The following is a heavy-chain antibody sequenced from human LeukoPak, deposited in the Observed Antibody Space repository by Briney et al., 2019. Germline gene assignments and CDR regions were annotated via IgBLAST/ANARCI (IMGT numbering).Heavy chain of an antibody. Sequence: GGSLRLSCAASGFTFSSFSMNWVRQAPGKGLEWVSSIRSSGSYIYYADSVKGRFTISRDNAKNSLYLQMNSLRAEDTAVYYCARGYSQVYYMDVWGKGTTVTVSS. CDR1: GFTFSSFS. D-gene: IGHD3-10*01. CDR2: IRSSGSYI. J-gene: IGHJ6*03. CDR3: ARGYSQVYYMDV. V-gene: IGHV3-21*01.